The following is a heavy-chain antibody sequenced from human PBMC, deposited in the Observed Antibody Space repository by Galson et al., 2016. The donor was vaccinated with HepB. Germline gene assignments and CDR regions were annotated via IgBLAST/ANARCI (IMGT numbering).Heavy chain of an antibody. Sequence: SLRLSCAASGFTFRNYAMSWVRQAPGKGLDWVSAIGGSGTTTYYADSVKGRFIISRDNSSNTLFLQMSSLGVEDTAVYYCAKDPHPFYYDTSNHYHHWGQGTLVAVSS. D-gene: IGHD3-22*01. CDR2: IGGSGTTT. V-gene: IGHV3-23*01. J-gene: IGHJ4*02. CDR3: AKDPHPFYYDTSNHYHH. CDR1: GFTFRNYA.